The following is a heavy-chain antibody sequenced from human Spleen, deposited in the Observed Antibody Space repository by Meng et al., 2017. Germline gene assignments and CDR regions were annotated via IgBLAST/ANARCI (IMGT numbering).Heavy chain of an antibody. CDR1: GGTFTNFA. Sequence: QVQQVQSVAEVRKPGSSVKVSCKASGGTFTNFAIHWVRQAPGQGVEWMGRINPKSGDTHYAQKFQARVTMTGDTSISTAYMELSKLRSDDTAVYYCARSGIAARPHIDYWGQGTLVTVSS. V-gene: IGHV1-2*06. CDR2: INPKSGDT. D-gene: IGHD6-6*01. J-gene: IGHJ4*02. CDR3: ARSGIAARPHIDY.